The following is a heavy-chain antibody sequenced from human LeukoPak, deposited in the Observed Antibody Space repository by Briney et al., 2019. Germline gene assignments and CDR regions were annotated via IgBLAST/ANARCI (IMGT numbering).Heavy chain of an antibody. CDR2: ISGSGGST. D-gene: IGHD3-10*01. CDR3: ATSTGSPDHCYSYYMEV. V-gene: IGHV3-23*01. Sequence: GGSLRLSCAASGFTFSSYAMSWVRQAPGKGLEWVSAISGSGGSTYYADSVKGRFTISRDNSKNTLYLQMNSLRAEDTAVYYCATSTGSPDHCYSYYMEVWGKGTTVTISS. J-gene: IGHJ6*03. CDR1: GFTFSSYA.